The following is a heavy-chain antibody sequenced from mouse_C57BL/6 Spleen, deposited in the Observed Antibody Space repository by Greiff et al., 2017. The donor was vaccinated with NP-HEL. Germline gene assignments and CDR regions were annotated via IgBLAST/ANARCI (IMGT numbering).Heavy chain of an antibody. CDR2: IDHSDSYT. Sequence: QVQLQQPGAELVMPGASVKLSCKASGYTFTSYWMHWVNQRPGQGLEWIGEIDHSDSYTNYNQKLKGKSTLTVDKSSSTAYLQLSSLTSEDSAVYYCARMGDAWFAYWGQGTLVTVSA. CDR1: GYTFTSYW. CDR3: ARMGDAWFAY. V-gene: IGHV1-69*01. J-gene: IGHJ3*01.